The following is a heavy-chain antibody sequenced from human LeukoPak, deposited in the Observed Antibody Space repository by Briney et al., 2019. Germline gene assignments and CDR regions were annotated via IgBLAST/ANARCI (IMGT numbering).Heavy chain of an antibody. D-gene: IGHD2-21*02. J-gene: IGHJ4*02. CDR3: AKASYCGGDCYLGYYFDY. CDR1: GFTFSIYW. Sequence: PGGSLRLSCAASGFTFSIYWMSWVRQAPGKGLEWVANMKQDGSEKYYVDSVKGRFTISRDNAKNSLYLQMNSLRAEDTAVYYCAKASYCGGDCYLGYYFDYWGQGTLVTVSS. V-gene: IGHV3-7*01. CDR2: MKQDGSEK.